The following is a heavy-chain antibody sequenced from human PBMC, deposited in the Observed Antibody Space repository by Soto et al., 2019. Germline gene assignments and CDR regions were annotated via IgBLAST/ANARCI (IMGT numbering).Heavy chain of an antibody. CDR1: GFTFSSYD. CDR2: IDIGGNT. V-gene: IGHV3-13*01. D-gene: IGHD1-1*01. J-gene: IGHJ3*02. CDR3: AREGERGSGDSVDALDI. Sequence: EVELVESGGGLVQPGGSLRLSCAASGFTFSSYDMHWVRQATGKGLEWVSAIDIGGNTFYPGSVQGRFTISRENGQNSLYLEMNNLRAGDTAVYYCAREGERGSGDSVDALDIWGPGTLVTVSS.